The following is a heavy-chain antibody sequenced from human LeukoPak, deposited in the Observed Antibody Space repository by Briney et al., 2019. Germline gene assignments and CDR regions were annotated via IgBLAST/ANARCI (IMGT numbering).Heavy chain of an antibody. Sequence: GGSLRLSCAASGFTFNNYAMNWVRQAPGKGLEWVAAATGPADTTYYADSVKSRFTTSRDSFTDTAYLQMNRLGAEAPPLYYGAKGAAIDHWGRGTLVTVSS. J-gene: IGHJ2*01. CDR3: AKGAAIDH. V-gene: IGHV3-23*01. CDR1: GFTFNNYA. D-gene: IGHD3-16*01. CDR2: ATGPADTT.